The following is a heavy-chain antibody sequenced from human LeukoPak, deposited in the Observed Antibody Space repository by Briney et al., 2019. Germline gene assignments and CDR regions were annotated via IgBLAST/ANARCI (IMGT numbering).Heavy chain of an antibody. V-gene: IGHV4-38-2*02. CDR1: GGSISSYY. J-gene: IGHJ3*02. CDR2: IYHSGST. D-gene: IGHD3-22*01. CDR3: ARDRFGYYDSSGPFDI. Sequence: SETLSLTCTVSGGSISSYYWGWIRQPPGKGLEWIGSIYHSGSTYYNPSLKSRVTISVDTSKNQFSLKLSSVTAADTAVYYCARDRFGYYDSSGPFDIWGQGTMVTVSS.